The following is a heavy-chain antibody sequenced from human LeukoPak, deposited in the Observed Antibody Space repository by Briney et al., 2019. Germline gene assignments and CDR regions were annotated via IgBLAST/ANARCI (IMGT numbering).Heavy chain of an antibody. CDR3: ARHVMSGSYTY. CDR2: IYYSGST. V-gene: IGHV4-59*08. J-gene: IGHJ4*02. D-gene: IGHD1-26*01. CDR1: GGSISSHY. Sequence: NPSETLSLTCTVSGGSISSHYWSWIRQPPGKGLEWIGYIYYSGSTNYNPSLKSRVAISIDTSKDQFSLKLTSVTAADTAVYYCARHVMSGSYTYWGQGTLVTVSS.